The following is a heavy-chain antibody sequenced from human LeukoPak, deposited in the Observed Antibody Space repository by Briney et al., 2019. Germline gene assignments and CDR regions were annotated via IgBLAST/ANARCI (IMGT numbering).Heavy chain of an antibody. CDR3: ARGYSSGWSTMSY. CDR1: GFTFSSYG. D-gene: IGHD6-19*01. V-gene: IGHV3-33*01. Sequence: GGSLRLSCAASGFTFSSYGMHWVRQAPGKGLEWVAVIWYDGSNKYYADSVKGRFTISRDNSKNTLYLQMNSLRAEDTAVYYCARGYSSGWSTMSYWGQGTLVTVSS. J-gene: IGHJ4*02. CDR2: IWYDGSNK.